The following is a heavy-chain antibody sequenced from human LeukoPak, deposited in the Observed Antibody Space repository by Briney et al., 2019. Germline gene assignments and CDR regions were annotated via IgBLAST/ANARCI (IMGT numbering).Heavy chain of an antibody. V-gene: IGHV3-30*03. J-gene: IGHJ6*03. CDR1: VVDFSRYA. CDR2: SSVDEKIK. Sequence: PGGALRLSCAASVVDFSRYAMYSVREAPGEGLEWGAISSVDEKIKYYRDSVTGPLTISNDNSKDTLYLQMNHLKTEDTAVYYCARGMRCTGPNCYVKVYFYYYYMDLWGIGTTVIAAS. CDR3: ARGMRCTGPNCYVKVYFYYYYMDL. D-gene: IGHD2-2*01.